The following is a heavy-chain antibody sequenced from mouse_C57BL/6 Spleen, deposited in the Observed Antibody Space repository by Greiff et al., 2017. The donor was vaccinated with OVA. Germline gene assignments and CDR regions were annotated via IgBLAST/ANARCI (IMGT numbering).Heavy chain of an antibody. D-gene: IGHD2-4*01. CDR1: GYSITSGYY. J-gene: IGHJ3*01. Sequence: EVKLLESGPGLVKPSQSLSLTCSVTGYSITSGYYWNWIRQFPGNKLEWMGYISYDGSNNYNPSLKNRISITRDTSKNQFFLKLNSVTTEDTATYYCAIYDYEETWFAYWGQGTLVTVSA. CDR3: AIYDYEETWFAY. V-gene: IGHV3-6*01. CDR2: ISYDGSN.